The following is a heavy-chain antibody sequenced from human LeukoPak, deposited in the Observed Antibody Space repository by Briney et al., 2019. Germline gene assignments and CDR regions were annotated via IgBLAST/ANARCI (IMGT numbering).Heavy chain of an antibody. CDR1: GGSISSYY. J-gene: IGHJ3*02. V-gene: IGHV4-59*01. D-gene: IGHD3-10*01. CDR2: IYYSGST. CDR3: ARDPGGSGKVDAFDI. Sequence: PSETLSLTCTVSGGSISSYYWSWIRQPPGKGLEWIGYIYYSGSTNYNPSLKSRVTISVDTSKNQFPLKLSSVTAADTAVYYCARDPGGSGKVDAFDIWGQGTMVTVSS.